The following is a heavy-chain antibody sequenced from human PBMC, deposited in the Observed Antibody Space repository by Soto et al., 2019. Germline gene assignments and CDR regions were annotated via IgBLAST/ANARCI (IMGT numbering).Heavy chain of an antibody. J-gene: IGHJ3*02. CDR1: GFTFSSYG. CDR2: IWYDGSNK. V-gene: IGHV3-33*01. Sequence: QVQLVESGGGVVQPGRSLRLSCAASGFTFSSYGMHWVRQAPGKGLEWVAVIWYDGSNKYYADSVKGRFTISRDNSKNTLYLQMNSLRAEDTAVYYCERAMDDYGEGLDAFDIWGQGTMVTVSS. D-gene: IGHD4-17*01. CDR3: ERAMDDYGEGLDAFDI.